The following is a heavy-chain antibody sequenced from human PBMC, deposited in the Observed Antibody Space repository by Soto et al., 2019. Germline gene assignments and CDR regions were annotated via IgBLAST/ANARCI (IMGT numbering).Heavy chain of an antibody. J-gene: IGHJ3*02. D-gene: IGHD3-16*01. V-gene: IGHV2-5*02. CDR1: GFSLSTSKVG. Sequence: QITLKESGPTLVKPTQTLTLTCTFSGFSLSTSKVGVGWIRQPPGKALEWLALIYWDDDKRYSPSLNSRLTIIKDTSKNQVVLTLTNMDPVDTATYYCAHTYPPAFDIWGQGTMVTVSS. CDR2: IYWDDDK. CDR3: AHTYPPAFDI.